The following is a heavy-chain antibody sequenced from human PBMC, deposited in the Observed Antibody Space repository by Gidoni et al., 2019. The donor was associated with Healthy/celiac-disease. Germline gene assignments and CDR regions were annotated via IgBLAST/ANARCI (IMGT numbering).Heavy chain of an antibody. CDR2: IKSKTDGGTT. J-gene: IGHJ6*02. V-gene: IGHV3-15*01. Sequence: EVQLVESGGGLVKPGGSLRLSCAASGFTFSNAWMSWVRQAPGKGLEWVGRIKSKTDGGTTDYAAPVKGRFTISRDDSKNTLYLQMNSLKTEDTAVYYCTTGSYHNYYYYGMDVWGQGTTVTVSS. CDR3: TTGSYHNYYYYGMDV. CDR1: GFTFSNAW. D-gene: IGHD1-26*01.